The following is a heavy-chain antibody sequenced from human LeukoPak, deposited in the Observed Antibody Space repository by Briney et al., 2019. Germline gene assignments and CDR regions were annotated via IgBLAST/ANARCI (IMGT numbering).Heavy chain of an antibody. V-gene: IGHV1-69*05. J-gene: IGHJ5*02. CDR3: ARHRFTIFGVVSNNWFDP. Sequence: ASVKVSCKASGGTFSSYAISWVRQAPGQGLEWMGGIIPIFDTANYAQKFQGRVTITTDESTSTAYMELSSLRSEDTAVYYCARHRFTIFGVVSNNWFDPWGQGTLVTVSS. D-gene: IGHD3-3*01. CDR2: IIPIFDTA. CDR1: GGTFSSYA.